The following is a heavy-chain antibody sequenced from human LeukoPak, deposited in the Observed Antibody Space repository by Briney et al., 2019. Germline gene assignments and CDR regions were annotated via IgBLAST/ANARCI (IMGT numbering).Heavy chain of an antibody. Sequence: GGSLRLPCAASGFTFSSYAMHWVRQAPGKGLEWVAVISYDGSNKYYADSVKGRFTISRDNSKNTLYLQTNSLRAEDTAVYYCARDASGYYYDPSYYFDYWGQGTLVTVSS. V-gene: IGHV3-30-3*01. CDR3: ARDASGYYYDPSYYFDY. CDR2: ISYDGSNK. J-gene: IGHJ4*02. CDR1: GFTFSSYA. D-gene: IGHD3-22*01.